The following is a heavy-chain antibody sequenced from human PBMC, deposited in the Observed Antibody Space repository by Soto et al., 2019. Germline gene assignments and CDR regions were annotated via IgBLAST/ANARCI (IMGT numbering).Heavy chain of an antibody. J-gene: IGHJ6*02. D-gene: IGHD3-9*01. Sequence: GGSLRLSCAASGFTFSSYAMHWVRQAPGKGLEWVAVISYDGSNKYYADSVKGRFTISRDNSKNTLYLQMNSLRAEDTAVYYWAGDLMGHDILTGYTPASYYYYGMDVWGQGTTVTVSS. CDR3: AGDLMGHDILTGYTPASYYYYGMDV. V-gene: IGHV3-30-3*01. CDR1: GFTFSSYA. CDR2: ISYDGSNK.